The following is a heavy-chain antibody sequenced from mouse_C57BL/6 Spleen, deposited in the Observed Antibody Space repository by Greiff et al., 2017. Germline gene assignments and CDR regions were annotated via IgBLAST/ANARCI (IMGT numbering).Heavy chain of an antibody. CDR1: GYTFTSYW. CDR3: AIDGFAY. J-gene: IGHJ3*01. CDR2: IDPSDSYT. V-gene: IGHV1-69*01. Sequence: VQLQQPGAELVKPGASVKLSCKASGYTFTSYWMHWVKQRPGQGLEWIGEIDPSDSYTNYNQKFKGKSTLTVDKSSSTAYMQLSSLTSEDSAVYYCAIDGFAYWGQGTLVTVSA.